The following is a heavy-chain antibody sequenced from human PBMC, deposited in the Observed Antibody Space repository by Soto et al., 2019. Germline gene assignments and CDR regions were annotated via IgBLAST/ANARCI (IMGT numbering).Heavy chain of an antibody. Sequence: SGTLSLTCTVSGGSVSSSSYYWGWVRQPPGKGLEWIGSVYYSGSTYHNPSLESRVTISVDKSKNQFSLKLMSLSAADTAVYYCGRLEGLATISYYFDYWGQGALVTVSS. V-gene: IGHV4-39*01. D-gene: IGHD3-9*01. CDR3: GRLEGLATISYYFDY. J-gene: IGHJ4*02. CDR1: GGSVSSSSYY. CDR2: VYYSGST.